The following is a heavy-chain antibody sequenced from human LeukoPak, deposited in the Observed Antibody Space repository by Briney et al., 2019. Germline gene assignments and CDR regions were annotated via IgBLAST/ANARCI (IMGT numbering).Heavy chain of an antibody. Sequence: SVKVSCKASGYTFTSYDINWVRQATGQGLEWMGGIIPIFGTANYAQKFQGRVTITADESTSTAYMELSSLRSEDTAVYYCARGEQPGIAVAGTYYYYYGMDVWGQGTTVTVSS. CDR3: ARGEQPGIAVAGTYYYYYGMDV. CDR1: GYTFTSYD. V-gene: IGHV1-69*13. D-gene: IGHD6-19*01. CDR2: IIPIFGTA. J-gene: IGHJ6*02.